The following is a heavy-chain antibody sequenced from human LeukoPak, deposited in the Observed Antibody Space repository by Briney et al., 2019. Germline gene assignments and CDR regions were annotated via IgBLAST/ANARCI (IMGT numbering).Heavy chain of an antibody. V-gene: IGHV1-18*01. CDR2: ISTYNGNT. J-gene: IGHJ4*02. CDR1: GYTFNIYG. CDR3: ARGFYGDYVGVDY. D-gene: IGHD4-17*01. Sequence: ASVKVSCKASGYTFNIYGIIWVRQAPGQGLEWVGWISTYNGNTNYAPNIQDRVTMTTDTSTSTAYMELRSLRSDDTAVYYCARGFYGDYVGVDYWGQGTLVTVSS.